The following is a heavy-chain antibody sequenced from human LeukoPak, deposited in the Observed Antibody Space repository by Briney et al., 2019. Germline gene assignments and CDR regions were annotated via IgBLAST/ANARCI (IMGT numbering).Heavy chain of an antibody. CDR2: ITSSSSYI. D-gene: IGHD6-19*01. J-gene: IGHJ2*01. Sequence: GGSLRLSCAASGFTFTSYNMNWVRQAPGKGLEWVSSITSSSSYIYYADSVKGRFTISRDNAKNSVFLQMNSLRVEDTAVYYCARDFRGQWLKRRPSWYFDLWGRGTLVTVSS. V-gene: IGHV3-21*06. CDR1: GFTFTSYN. CDR3: ARDFRGQWLKRRPSWYFDL.